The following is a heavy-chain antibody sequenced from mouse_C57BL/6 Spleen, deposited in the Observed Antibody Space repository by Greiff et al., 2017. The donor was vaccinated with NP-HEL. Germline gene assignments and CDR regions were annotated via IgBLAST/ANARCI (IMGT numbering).Heavy chain of an antibody. V-gene: IGHV1-52*01. CDR2: IDPSDSET. D-gene: IGHD2-4*01. Sequence: QVQLQQPGAELVRLGSSVKLSCKASGYTFTSYWMHWVKQRPIQGLEWIGNIDPSDSETHYNQKFKDKATLTVDKSSSTAYMQLSSLTSEDSAVYYCARSLYDYAWFAYWGQGTLVTVSA. J-gene: IGHJ3*01. CDR3: ARSLYDYAWFAY. CDR1: GYTFTSYW.